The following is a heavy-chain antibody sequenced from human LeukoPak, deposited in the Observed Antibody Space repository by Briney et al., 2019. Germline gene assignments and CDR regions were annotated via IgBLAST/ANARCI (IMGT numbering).Heavy chain of an antibody. D-gene: IGHD4-23*01. J-gene: IGHJ4*02. CDR2: IRQDDSEK. CDR1: GFTFSDYW. Sequence: GGSLRLSCSASGFTFSDYWMMWVRQAPGKGLEWVGNIRQDDSEKNYVDSVKGRFTISRDNAKSSLYLQMNSLRAEDTAIYYCATDRKVGTWDPRFNYWGQGTLVAVSS. V-gene: IGHV3-7*01. CDR3: ATDRKVGTWDPRFNY.